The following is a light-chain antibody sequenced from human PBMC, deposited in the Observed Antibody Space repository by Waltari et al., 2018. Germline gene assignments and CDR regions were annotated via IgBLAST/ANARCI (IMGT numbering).Light chain of an antibody. V-gene: IGKV3-20*01. Sequence: VLTQSPGTLSLSPGDRATLSYRASQRLTKNYLAWYQQKPGQAPRLLIYGASSRAAGIPDRFSGSGSGTDFALTISRLEPEDSAVYYCQQYGSSILYTFGQGTKLEIQ. J-gene: IGKJ2*01. CDR1: QRLTKNY. CDR2: GAS. CDR3: QQYGSSILYT.